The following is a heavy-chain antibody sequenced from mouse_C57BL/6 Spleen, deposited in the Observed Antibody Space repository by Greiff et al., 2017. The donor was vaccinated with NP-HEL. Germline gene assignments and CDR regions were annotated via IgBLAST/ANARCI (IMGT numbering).Heavy chain of an antibody. D-gene: IGHD1-1*01. V-gene: IGHV1-19*01. J-gene: IGHJ3*01. CDR3: ARGATVVAPFAY. CDR2: INPYNGGT. CDR1: GYTFTDYY. Sequence: DVQLQESGPVLVKPGASVKMSCKASGYTFTDYYMNWVKQSHGKSLEWIGVINPYNGGTSYNQKFKGKATLTVDKSSSTAYMELNSLTSEDSAVYYCARGATVVAPFAYWGQGTLVTVSA.